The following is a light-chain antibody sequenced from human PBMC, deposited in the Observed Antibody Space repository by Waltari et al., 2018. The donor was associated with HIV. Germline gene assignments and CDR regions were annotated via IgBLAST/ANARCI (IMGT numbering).Light chain of an antibody. CDR1: QSVSNNY. CDR3: QQYGSAPPIT. Sequence: EIVLTQSPGPLSLSPGERATLSCRASQSVSNNYLAWYQQNPGQAPRLLIYNTYNRATGIPDRFSGSGSGTDFTLTISRLEPEDFAIYYCQQYGSAPPITFGGGTKVEIK. J-gene: IGKJ4*01. V-gene: IGKV3-20*01. CDR2: NTY.